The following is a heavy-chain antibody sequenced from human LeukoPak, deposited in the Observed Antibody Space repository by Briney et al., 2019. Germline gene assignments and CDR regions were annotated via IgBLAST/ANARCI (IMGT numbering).Heavy chain of an antibody. CDR3: ARSTPTWILHNPFDY. Sequence: SETLSLTCTVSGGSISIYYWSWIRQPPGKGLEWIGYIYYSGSTNYNPSLKSRVTISVDTSKNQFSLKLSSVTAADTAVYYCARSTPTWILHNPFDYWGQGTLVTVSS. CDR2: IYYSGST. CDR1: GGSISIYY. D-gene: IGHD5-18*01. V-gene: IGHV4-59*01. J-gene: IGHJ4*02.